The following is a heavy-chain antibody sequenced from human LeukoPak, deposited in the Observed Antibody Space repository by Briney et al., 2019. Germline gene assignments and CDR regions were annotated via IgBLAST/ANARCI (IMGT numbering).Heavy chain of an antibody. CDR2: IKQDGSEK. CDR1: GFTFSSYW. V-gene: IGHV3-7*01. Sequence: PGGSLRLSCAASGFTFSSYWMSWVRQAPGKALEWVANIKQDGSEKYYVDSVKGRFTISRDNAKNSLYLQMNSLRAEDTAVYYCASADRRDSSGYYWGWGQGTLVTVSS. CDR3: ASADRRDSSGYYWG. J-gene: IGHJ4*02. D-gene: IGHD3-22*01.